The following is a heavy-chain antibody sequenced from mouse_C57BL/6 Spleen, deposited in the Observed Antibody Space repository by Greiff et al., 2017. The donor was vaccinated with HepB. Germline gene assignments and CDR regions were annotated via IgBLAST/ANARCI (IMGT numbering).Heavy chain of an antibody. CDR2: INPNYGTT. Sequence: VQLQQSGPELVKPGASVKISCKASGYSFTDYNMNWVKQSNGKSLEWIGVINPNYGTTSYNQKFKGKATLTVDQSSSTAYMQLNSLTSEDSAVYSCAKSYYYGSRDYAMDYWGQGTSVTVSS. D-gene: IGHD1-1*01. CDR1: GYSFTDYN. CDR3: AKSYYYGSRDYAMDY. J-gene: IGHJ4*01. V-gene: IGHV1-39*01.